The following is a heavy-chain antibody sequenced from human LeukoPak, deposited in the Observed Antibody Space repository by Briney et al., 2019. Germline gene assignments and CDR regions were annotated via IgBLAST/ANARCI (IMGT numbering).Heavy chain of an antibody. Sequence: GGSLRLSCAASGFTFSSYSMNWVRQAPGKGLEWVSSISSSSSYIYYADSVKGRFTISRDNAKNSLYLQMNSLRAEDTAVYYCASGITMVRGGSYWGQGTLVTVSS. V-gene: IGHV3-21*01. D-gene: IGHD3-10*01. J-gene: IGHJ4*02. CDR1: GFTFSSYS. CDR2: ISSSSSYI. CDR3: ASGITMVRGGSY.